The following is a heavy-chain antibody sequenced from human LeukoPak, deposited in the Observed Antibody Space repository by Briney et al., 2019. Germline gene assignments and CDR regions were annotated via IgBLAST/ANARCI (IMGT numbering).Heavy chain of an antibody. CDR2: IIPIFGTA. V-gene: IGHV1-69*06. CDR3: ARKDLGIAVAGDAFDI. J-gene: IGHJ3*02. Sequence: AASVTVSCKASGGTFSSYAISWVRQAPGQGLEWMGGIIPIFGTANYAQKFQGRVTIAADKSTSTAYMELSSLRSEDTAVYYCARKDLGIAVAGDAFDIWGQGTMVTVSS. CDR1: GGTFSSYA. D-gene: IGHD6-19*01.